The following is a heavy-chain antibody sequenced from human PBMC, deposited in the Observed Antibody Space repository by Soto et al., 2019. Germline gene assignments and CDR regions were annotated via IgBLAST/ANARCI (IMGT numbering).Heavy chain of an antibody. CDR1: GGTFSSYT. J-gene: IGHJ4*02. D-gene: IGHD6-25*01. CDR3: ASPLPYSSGGDS. CDR2: IIPILGIA. V-gene: IGHV1-69*02. Sequence: ASVKVSCKASGGTFSSYTISWVRQAPGQGLEWMGRIIPILGIANYAQKFQGRVTITADKSTSTAYMELSSLRSEDTAVYYCASPLPYSSGGDSWGGEPLFTFP.